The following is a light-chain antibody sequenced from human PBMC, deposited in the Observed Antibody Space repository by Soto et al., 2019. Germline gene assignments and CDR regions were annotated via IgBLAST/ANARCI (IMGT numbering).Light chain of an antibody. J-gene: IGKJ1*01. V-gene: IGKV1-39*01. CDR2: AAS. Sequence: DSQMTQSPSSLSASVGDRVTITCRASQSISSYLNWYQQKPGKAPNLLIYAASSLQSGVPSRFSGSGSGTDFIFTISSLQPEDIATYYCQQSYSTPWTFGQGTKVEIK. CDR3: QQSYSTPWT. CDR1: QSISSY.